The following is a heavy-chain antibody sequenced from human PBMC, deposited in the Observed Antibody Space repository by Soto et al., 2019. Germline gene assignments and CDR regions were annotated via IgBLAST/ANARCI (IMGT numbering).Heavy chain of an antibody. J-gene: IGHJ4*02. D-gene: IGHD3-10*01. CDR3: ARDPNSYGSGSYYSLAY. CDR2: INAGNGNT. V-gene: IGHV1-3*01. Sequence: QVQLVQSGAEVKKPGSSVKVSCKASGGTFSSYAISWVRQAPGQGLEWMGGINAGNGNTKYSQKFQGRVTITRDTSASTAYMELSSLRSEDTAVYYCARDPNSYGSGSYYSLAYWGQGTLVTVSS. CDR1: GGTFSSYA.